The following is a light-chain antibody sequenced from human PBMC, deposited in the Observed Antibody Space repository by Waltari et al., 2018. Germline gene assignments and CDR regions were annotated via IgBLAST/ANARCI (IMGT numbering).Light chain of an antibody. CDR3: QKYGSLPAT. J-gene: IGKJ1*01. V-gene: IGKV3-20*01. CDR1: QSISKY. Sequence: EIMLTQSPGTLSLSPGERATLSCRASQSISKYLAWYQQKPGQAPRLPIYDASIRATGIPDRFSGSGYGTDFSLTISRLEPEDYAVYYCQKYGSLPATFGRGTKVEIK. CDR2: DAS.